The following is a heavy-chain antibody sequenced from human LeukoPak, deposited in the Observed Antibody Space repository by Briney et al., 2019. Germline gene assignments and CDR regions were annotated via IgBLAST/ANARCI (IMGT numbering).Heavy chain of an antibody. J-gene: IGHJ3*02. V-gene: IGHV3-11*05. CDR2: ISSSSSST. CDR3: ARVPGKYAFDI. D-gene: IGHD3-10*01. CDR1: GFTFSDYY. Sequence: GGSLRLSCAASGFTFSDYYMSWIRQAPGKGLEWVAYISSSSSSTNYADSVKGRFTISRDNAKNSLYLQMNSLRAEDTAVYYCARVPGKYAFDIWGQGTMVTVSA.